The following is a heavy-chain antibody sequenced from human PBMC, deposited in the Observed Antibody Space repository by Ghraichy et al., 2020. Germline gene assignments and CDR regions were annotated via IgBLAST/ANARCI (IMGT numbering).Heavy chain of an antibody. CDR1: GFTFSNYA. J-gene: IGHJ4*02. CDR2: ISGGGGGT. V-gene: IGHV3-23*01. CDR3: AKRAHIVYSHIDS. Sequence: GSLRLSCAASGFTFSNYAMNWVRQAPGKGLEWVSSISGGGGGTSTADSVRGRFTISRDNSRNTLYLQMNSLRAEDTALYYCAKRAHIVYSHIDSWGQGTLVTVSS. D-gene: IGHD5-12*01.